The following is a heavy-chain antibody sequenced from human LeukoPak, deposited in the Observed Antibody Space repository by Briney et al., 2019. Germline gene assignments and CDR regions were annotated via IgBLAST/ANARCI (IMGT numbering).Heavy chain of an antibody. CDR1: GFTFSNYA. Sequence: GGSLRLSCATSGFTFSNYAMTWVRQAPGKGLKWVSGLYGSGGGIQYADSVKGRFTISRDNSKNTLYLQTDSLRAEDTALYYCAKDRLPDGYWSLDYWGQGTLVTVSS. J-gene: IGHJ4*02. CDR2: LYGSGGGI. V-gene: IGHV3-23*01. D-gene: IGHD5-18*01. CDR3: AKDRLPDGYWSLDY.